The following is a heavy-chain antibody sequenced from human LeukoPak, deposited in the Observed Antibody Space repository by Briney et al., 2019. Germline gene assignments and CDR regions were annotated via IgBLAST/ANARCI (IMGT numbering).Heavy chain of an antibody. CDR3: ARSIAVVTLYYFDY. D-gene: IGHD3-22*01. CDR1: GGSISSYY. J-gene: IGHJ4*02. Sequence: SETLSLTCTVSGGSISSYYWSRIRQPPGKVLEWIGYIYYSGSTSYNPSLKSRVTISVDTSKNQFSLKLSSVTAADTAVYYCARSIAVVTLYYFDYWGQGTLVTVSS. V-gene: IGHV4-59*01. CDR2: IYYSGST.